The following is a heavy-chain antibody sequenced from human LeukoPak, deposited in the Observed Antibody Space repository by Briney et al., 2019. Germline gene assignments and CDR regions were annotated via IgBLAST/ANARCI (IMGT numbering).Heavy chain of an antibody. CDR3: ARRFDS. Sequence: GSLRPSCVASGFSFTAYSMNWVRQAPGRGLEWISYIGPGGDIYYADSVTGRFTVSRDIAKNSLYLQMNGLRVEDTAVYYCARRFDSWGQGTLVTVSS. CDR1: GFSFTAYS. V-gene: IGHV3-48*01. CDR2: IGPGGDI. J-gene: IGHJ4*02.